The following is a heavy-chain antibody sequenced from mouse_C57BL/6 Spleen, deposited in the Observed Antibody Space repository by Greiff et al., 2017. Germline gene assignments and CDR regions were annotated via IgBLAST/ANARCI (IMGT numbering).Heavy chain of an antibody. J-gene: IGHJ1*03. Sequence: VQLQQSGAELVRPGASVKLSCKASGYTFTDYYINWVKQRPGQGLEWIAWIYPGSGNTYYNEKFKGKATLTAEKSSSTAYMQLSSLTSEDSAVYFCAREGTTVVRYFDVWGTGTTVTVSS. CDR3: AREGTTVVRYFDV. D-gene: IGHD1-1*01. CDR2: IYPGSGNT. CDR1: GYTFTDYY. V-gene: IGHV1-76*01.